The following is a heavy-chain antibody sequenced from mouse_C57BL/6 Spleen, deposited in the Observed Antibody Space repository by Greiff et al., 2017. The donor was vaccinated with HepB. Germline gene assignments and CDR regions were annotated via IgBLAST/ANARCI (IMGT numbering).Heavy chain of an antibody. CDR3: AKAYYYGSSPYYFDY. CDR2: IYPGDGDT. V-gene: IGHV1-82*01. J-gene: IGHJ2*01. D-gene: IGHD1-1*01. Sequence: QVQLQQSGPELVKPGASVKISCKASGYAFSSSWMNWVKQRPGKGLEWIGRIYPGDGDTNYNGKFKGKATLTADKSSSTAYMQLSSLTSEDSAVYFCAKAYYYGSSPYYFDYGGQGTTLTVSS. CDR1: GYAFSSSW.